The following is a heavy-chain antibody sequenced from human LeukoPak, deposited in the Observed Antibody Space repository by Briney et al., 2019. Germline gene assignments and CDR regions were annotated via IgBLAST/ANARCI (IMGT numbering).Heavy chain of an antibody. J-gene: IGHJ5*02. CDR2: IIPIFGTA. CDR3: ARDTLELRDGWFDP. CDR1: GGTFRSYA. Sequence: SAVKVSCKASGGTFRSYAISWLRPAPGQGREWMGGIIPIFGTANYAQKLQGRVTLTADESPSTAYMEPSSLRSEDTAVYYCARDTLELRDGWFDPWGQGTLVTVSS. D-gene: IGHD1-7*01. V-gene: IGHV1-69*13.